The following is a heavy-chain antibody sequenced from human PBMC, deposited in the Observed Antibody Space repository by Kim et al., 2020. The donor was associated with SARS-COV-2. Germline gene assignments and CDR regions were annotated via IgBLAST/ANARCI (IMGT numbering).Heavy chain of an antibody. J-gene: IGHJ6*03. CDR3: ARERVVPAAIVPPDWNYVKNYYYYYMDV. CDR2: INPNSGGT. D-gene: IGHD2-2*02. Sequence: ASVKVSCKASGYTFTGYYMHWVRQAPGQGLEWMGWINPNSGGTNYAQKFQGRVTMTRDTSISTAYMELSRLRSDDTAVYYCARERVVPAAIVPPDWNYVKNYYYYYMDVWGKGTTVTVSS. V-gene: IGHV1-2*02. CDR1: GYTFTGYY.